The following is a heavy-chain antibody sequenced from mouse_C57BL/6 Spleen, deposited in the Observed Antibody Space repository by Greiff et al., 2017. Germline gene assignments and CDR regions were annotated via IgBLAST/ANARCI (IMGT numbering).Heavy chain of an antibody. V-gene: IGHV2-2*01. CDR1: GFSFTSYG. CDR2: ICSGGST. J-gene: IGHJ1*03. Sequence: QVQLQQSGPGLVQPSQCLSISCTASGFSFTSYGVHWVRQSPGKGLEWLGVICSGGSTDYNAAVMSGLSISKDNTTSKVFFQMNSRLAADTARYYWYRKREERGYWYFDVWGTGTTVTVSS. CDR3: YRKREERGYWYFDV.